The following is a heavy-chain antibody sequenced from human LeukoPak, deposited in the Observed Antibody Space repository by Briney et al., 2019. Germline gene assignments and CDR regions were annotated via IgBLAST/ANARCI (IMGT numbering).Heavy chain of an antibody. CDR1: GFTFSNFW. D-gene: IGHD1-1*01. Sequence: GGSLRLSCAVSGFTFSNFWMSWVRQAPGRGLEWVANIHPEGNEKYHVESVKGRFTISRDDAKNSLFLQMNGLRVEDTAVYYCARGDDFSGDHWGQGTLVTVSS. CDR3: ARGDDFSGDH. CDR2: IHPEGNEK. V-gene: IGHV3-7*04. J-gene: IGHJ4*02.